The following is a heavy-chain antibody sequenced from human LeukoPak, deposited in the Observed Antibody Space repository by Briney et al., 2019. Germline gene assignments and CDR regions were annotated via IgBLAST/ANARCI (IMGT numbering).Heavy chain of an antibody. Sequence: GGSLRLSCAASGFTFSSYAMSWVRQAPGKGLEWVSATSGRGGSTYYADSVKGRFTISRDNSKNTLYLQMNSLRAEDTAVYYCAKTRMGALSSAYDYWGQGTLVTVSS. J-gene: IGHJ4*02. D-gene: IGHD1-26*01. CDR1: GFTFSSYA. V-gene: IGHV3-23*01. CDR2: TSGRGGST. CDR3: AKTRMGALSSAYDY.